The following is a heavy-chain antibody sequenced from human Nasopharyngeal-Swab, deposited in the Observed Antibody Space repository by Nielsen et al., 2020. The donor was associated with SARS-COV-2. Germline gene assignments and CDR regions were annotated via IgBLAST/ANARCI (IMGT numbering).Heavy chain of an antibody. D-gene: IGHD3-10*01. CDR2: IYYSGST. V-gene: IGHV4-59*12. Sequence: SETLSLTCTVSDGSISSYYWSWIRQPPGKGLEWIGYIYYSGSTNYNPSLKSRVTISVDTSKNQFSLKLSSVTAADTAVYYCARDCNLGVRGVSYSYGMDVWGQGTTVTVSS. J-gene: IGHJ6*02. CDR1: DGSISSYY. CDR3: ARDCNLGVRGVSYSYGMDV.